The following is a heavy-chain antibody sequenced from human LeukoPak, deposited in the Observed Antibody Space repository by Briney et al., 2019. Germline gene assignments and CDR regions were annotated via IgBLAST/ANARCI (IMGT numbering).Heavy chain of an antibody. D-gene: IGHD6-6*01. Sequence: TSETLSLTCTVSGGSISSSSYYWGWIRQPPGKGLEWIGSIYYSGSTYYNPSLKSRVAISMDTSKNQFSLKLSSVTAPDTAVYYCVREGQQLVPPFDYWGQGTLVTVSS. J-gene: IGHJ4*02. CDR2: IYYSGST. CDR3: VREGQQLVPPFDY. CDR1: GGSISSSSYY. V-gene: IGHV4-39*07.